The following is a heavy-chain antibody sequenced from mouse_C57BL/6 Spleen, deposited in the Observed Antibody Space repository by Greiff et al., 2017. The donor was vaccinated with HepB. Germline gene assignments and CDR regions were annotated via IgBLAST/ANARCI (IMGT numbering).Heavy chain of an antibody. D-gene: IGHD2-5*01. V-gene: IGHV3-6*01. J-gene: IGHJ4*01. CDR1: GYSITSGYY. CDR3: ARGGYYSKQGYY. CDR2: ISYDGSN. Sequence: VQLKESGPGLVKPSQSLSLTCSVTGYSITSGYYWNWIRQFPGNKLEWMGYISYDGSNNYNPSLKNRISITRDTSKNQFFLKLNSVTTEDTATYYCARGGYYSKQGYYWGQGTSVTVAS.